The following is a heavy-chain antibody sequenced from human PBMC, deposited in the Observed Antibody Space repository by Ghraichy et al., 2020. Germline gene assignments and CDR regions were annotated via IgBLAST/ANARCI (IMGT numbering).Heavy chain of an antibody. J-gene: IGHJ1*01. D-gene: IGHD3-22*01. Sequence: SQTLSLTCAISGDSVSSNIAAWNWIRQSPSRGLEWLGRTYYRSIWYSDYALSVKSRITINADTSKNQFSLQLNSVTPEDTAVYYCARSGYFEEYLQHWGQGTLVTVSS. CDR2: TYYRSIWYS. CDR3: ARSGYFEEYLQH. CDR1: GDSVSSNIAA. V-gene: IGHV6-1*01.